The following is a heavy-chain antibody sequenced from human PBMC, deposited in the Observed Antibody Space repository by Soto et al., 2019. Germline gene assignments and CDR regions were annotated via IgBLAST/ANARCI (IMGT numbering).Heavy chain of an antibody. CDR1: GGTLSSCT. J-gene: IGHJ6*03. CDR2: IIPILGIA. CDR3: AREVSDYGDFDYCYYYMDV. D-gene: IGHD4-17*01. Sequence: GASVKVSCKASGGTLSSCTISWVRQAPGQGLEWMGRIIPILGIANYAQKFQGRVTITADKSTSTAYMELSSLRSEDTAVYYCAREVSDYGDFDYCYYYMDVWGKGTTVTVSS. V-gene: IGHV1-69*04.